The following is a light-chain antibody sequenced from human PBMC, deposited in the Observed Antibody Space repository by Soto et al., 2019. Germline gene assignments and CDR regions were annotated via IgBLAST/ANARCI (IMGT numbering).Light chain of an antibody. CDR2: DAS. J-gene: IGKJ3*01. Sequence: EIVLTQSPATLSLSPGERATLSCRASQSVSSYLAWYQQKPGQAPRLLIYDASNRATGIPARFSGSGSGTDFTLTISGLEPEDFAVYYCQQFGPSLLSFGPGTKVDIK. CDR1: QSVSSY. CDR3: QQFGPSLLS. V-gene: IGKV3-11*01.